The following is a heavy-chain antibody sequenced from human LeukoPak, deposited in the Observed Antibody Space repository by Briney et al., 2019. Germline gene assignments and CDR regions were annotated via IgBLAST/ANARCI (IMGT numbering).Heavy chain of an antibody. Sequence: GGSLRLSCAASGFTFSSYAMHWVRQAPGKGLEWVAVISYDGSNKYYADSVKGRFTISRDNSKNTLYLQMNSLRAEDTAVYYCARAPRSRTFDPWGQGTLVTVSS. V-gene: IGHV3-30-3*01. CDR3: ARAPRSRTFDP. J-gene: IGHJ5*02. CDR2: ISYDGSNK. CDR1: GFTFSSYA.